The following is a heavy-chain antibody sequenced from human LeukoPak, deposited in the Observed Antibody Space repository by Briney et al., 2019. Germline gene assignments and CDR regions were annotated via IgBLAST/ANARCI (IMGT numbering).Heavy chain of an antibody. CDR2: ISGSGGST. V-gene: IGHV3-23*01. D-gene: IGHD1-26*01. CDR1: GFTFSNYA. CDR3: AKKWGVGTTTLDYFDY. J-gene: IGHJ4*02. Sequence: PGGSLRLSCAASGFTFSNYAMSWVRQAPGKGLEWFSGISGSGGSTYYADSVKGRFTISRDNSKNTLYLQMNSLTDEDTAVYYCAKKWGVGTTTLDYFDYWGQGTLVTVSS.